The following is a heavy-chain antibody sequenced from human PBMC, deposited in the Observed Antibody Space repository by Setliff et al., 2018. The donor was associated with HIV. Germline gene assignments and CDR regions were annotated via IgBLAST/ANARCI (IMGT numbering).Heavy chain of an antibody. CDR1: GCTFTSYA. CDR3: ARGPSGWPHFDY. V-gene: IGHV1-3*01. CDR2: INAGNGNT. D-gene: IGHD6-19*01. Sequence: ASVKVSCKASGCTFTSYAMHWVRQAPGQRLEWMGWINAGNGNTKYSQKFQGRVTITRDTSASTAYMELSSLRSEDTAVYYCARGPSGWPHFDYWGQGTLVTVSS. J-gene: IGHJ4*02.